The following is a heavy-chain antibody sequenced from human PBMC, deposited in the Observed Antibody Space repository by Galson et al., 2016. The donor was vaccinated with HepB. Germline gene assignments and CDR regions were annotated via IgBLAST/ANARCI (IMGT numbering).Heavy chain of an antibody. V-gene: IGHV3-30-3*01. J-gene: IGHJ4*02. CDR2: ITFDGSNK. CDR1: DSTFSRYA. CDR3: ASNTYSYDKTGTHYVNFFHY. Sequence: SLRLSCAASDSTFSRYAMHWVRQSPDKGLEWVAVITFDGSNKYCADSMKGRFSISRDNSKNTLYLEMNSLGTEDAAVYYCASNTYSYDKTGTHYVNFFHYWGQGTRVTVSS. D-gene: IGHD1-7*01.